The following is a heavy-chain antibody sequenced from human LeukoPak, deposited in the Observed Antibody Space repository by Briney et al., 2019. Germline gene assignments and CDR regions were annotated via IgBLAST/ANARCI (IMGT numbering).Heavy chain of an antibody. V-gene: IGHV4-61*01. J-gene: IGHJ4*02. Sequence: PSETLSLTCTVSGVSVSSGSYYLSWIRQPPGKGLDWIAYMSPSGTTNYNPSLKRRVTTSVDTSRTQFSLRLSSVTAADTAVYYCARGQDDRSGTFDYWGQGTLVTVSS. D-gene: IGHD3-22*01. CDR2: MSPSGTT. CDR3: ARGQDDRSGTFDY. CDR1: GVSVSSGSYY.